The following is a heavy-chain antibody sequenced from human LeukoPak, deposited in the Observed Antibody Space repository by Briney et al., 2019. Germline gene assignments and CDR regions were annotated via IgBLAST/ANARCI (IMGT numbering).Heavy chain of an antibody. J-gene: IGHJ4*02. Sequence: PGGSLRLSCAASGFTFSSYDMHWVRQAPGKGLEWVAVISYDGGNKYYADSVKGRFTISRDNSKNTLYLQMNSLRAEDTAVYYCAREGPYSSSWFLDYWGQGTLVTVSS. D-gene: IGHD6-13*01. CDR3: AREGPYSSSWFLDY. V-gene: IGHV3-30*04. CDR2: ISYDGGNK. CDR1: GFTFSSYD.